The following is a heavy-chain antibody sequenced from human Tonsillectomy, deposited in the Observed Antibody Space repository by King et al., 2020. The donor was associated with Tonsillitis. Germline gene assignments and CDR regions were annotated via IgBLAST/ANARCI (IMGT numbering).Heavy chain of an antibody. D-gene: IGHD3-10*01. CDR1: DDSITSDYY. CDR3: AGESWKGDIWYYVDY. CDR2: IFHSGSS. J-gene: IGHJ4*02. V-gene: IGHV4-38-2*02. Sequence: VQLQESGPGLVKPSETLSLTCTVPDDSITSDYYWGWIRQPPGRGLEWIGCIFHSGSSYYNPSLNSRVTISIDTSKNQFSLRLTSVTAADTAIYYCAGESWKGDIWYYVDYWGQGTLVTVSS.